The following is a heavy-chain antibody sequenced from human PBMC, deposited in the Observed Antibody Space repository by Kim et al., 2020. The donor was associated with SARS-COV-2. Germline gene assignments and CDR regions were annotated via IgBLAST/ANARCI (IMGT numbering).Heavy chain of an antibody. Sequence: SETLSLTCAIYGGSFSGYYWSWIRQPPGKGLEWIGEINHCEDSNYNPSLKSRLTISVDKSKNHFSLSLRSVTAADTAVYYCARGDTGQQLAFVYWGQGTLVTVSS. J-gene: IGHJ4*02. CDR1: GGSFSGYY. V-gene: IGHV4-34*01. D-gene: IGHD6-13*01. CDR3: ARGDTGQQLAFVY. CDR2: INHCEDS.